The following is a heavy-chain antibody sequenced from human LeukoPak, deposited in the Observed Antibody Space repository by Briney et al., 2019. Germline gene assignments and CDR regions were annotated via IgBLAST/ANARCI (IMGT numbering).Heavy chain of an antibody. D-gene: IGHD6-13*01. V-gene: IGHV3-30*02. CDR3: AKGHHLYSSSWELDY. CDR1: GFTFSSYG. Sequence: GGSLRLSCAASGFTFSSYGMHWVRQAPGKGLGWVAFIRYDGSNKYYADSVKGRFTISRDNSKNTLYLQMNSLRAEDTAVYYCAKGHHLYSSSWELDYWGQGTLVTVSS. J-gene: IGHJ4*02. CDR2: IRYDGSNK.